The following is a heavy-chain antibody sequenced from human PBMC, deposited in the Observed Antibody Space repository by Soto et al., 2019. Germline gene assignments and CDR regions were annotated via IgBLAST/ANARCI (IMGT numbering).Heavy chain of an antibody. CDR3: AAASSTSGGYYGMDV. CDR2: INPSGGST. CDR1: GYTFTSYY. Sequence: ASVKVSCKASGYTFTSYYMHWVRQAPGQGLEWMGIINPSGGSTSYAQKFQGRVTMTRDTSTSTAYMELRSLRSEDTAVYYCAAASSTSGGYYGMDVWGQGTTVTVSS. J-gene: IGHJ6*02. V-gene: IGHV1-46*01. D-gene: IGHD2-2*01.